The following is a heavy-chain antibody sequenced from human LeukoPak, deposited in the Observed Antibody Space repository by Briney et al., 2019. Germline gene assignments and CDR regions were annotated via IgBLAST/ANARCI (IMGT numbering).Heavy chain of an antibody. CDR1: GFIFSEYY. CDR2: ISNSGGTT. J-gene: IGHJ6*04. CDR3: AKDAGMTTFLDV. V-gene: IGHV3-11*04. D-gene: IGHD3-10*01. Sequence: PGGSLRLSCAASGFIFSEYYMGWIRQAPGKGLEWVSYISNSGGTTYYADSVKGRFTISRDDAKNSLYLQMNSLRAEDTAVYYCAKDAGMTTFLDVWGKGTTVTVSS.